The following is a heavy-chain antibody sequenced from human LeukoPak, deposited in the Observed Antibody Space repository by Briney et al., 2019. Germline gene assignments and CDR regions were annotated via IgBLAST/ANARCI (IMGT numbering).Heavy chain of an antibody. CDR3: ARLAFCTNAVCFSNYYYSMDV. V-gene: IGHV5-51*01. CDR2: IYPGDSDT. J-gene: IGHJ6*03. Sequence: GGSLQISCKGSGYTFTSYWIGWVRQLPEKGLEWMGIIYPGDSDTKYSPSFQGQVTISADKSISTAYLQWSSLKASDTAMYYCARLAFCTNAVCFSNYYYSMDVWGRGTTVTVSS. D-gene: IGHD2-8*01. CDR1: GYTFTSYW.